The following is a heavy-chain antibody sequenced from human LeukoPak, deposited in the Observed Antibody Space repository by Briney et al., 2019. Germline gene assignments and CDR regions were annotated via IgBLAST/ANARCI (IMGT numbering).Heavy chain of an antibody. CDR1: GFTFSSYA. Sequence: GGSLRLSCAASGFTFSSYAMSWVRQAPGKGLEWVSYIRGSGSVIYYADSVKGRFSISRDNGKNSLYLQMNSLRDEDAAVYYCVGDDDWLGSFGDYWGQGTLVTVSS. CDR2: IRGSGSVI. CDR3: VGDDDWLGSFGDY. D-gene: IGHD3-10*01. J-gene: IGHJ4*02. V-gene: IGHV3-48*02.